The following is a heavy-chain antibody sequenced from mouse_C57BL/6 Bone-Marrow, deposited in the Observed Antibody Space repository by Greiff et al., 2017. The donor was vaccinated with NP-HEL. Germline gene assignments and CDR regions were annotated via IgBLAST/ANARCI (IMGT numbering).Heavy chain of an antibody. D-gene: IGHD1-3*01. CDR2: IDPEDGET. CDR1: GFNIQDYY. J-gene: IGHJ4*01. V-gene: IGHV14-2*01. Sequence: VQRVESGAELVTPGASVQLSCTASGFNIQDYYMHWVKQRTEQGLEWIGRIDPEDGETKYAPKFQGKATITADTASNTAYMQLSSLTSEDTTVYYCARSISSPYYAMDYWGQGTSVTVSS. CDR3: ARSISSPYYAMDY.